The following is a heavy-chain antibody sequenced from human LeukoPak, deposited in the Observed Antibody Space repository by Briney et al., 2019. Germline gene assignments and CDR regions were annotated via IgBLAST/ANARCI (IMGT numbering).Heavy chain of an antibody. D-gene: IGHD3-10*01. V-gene: IGHV1-69*06. J-gene: IGHJ2*01. CDR1: GGTFSSYA. CDR2: IIPTFGTA. CDR3: ARGWFGELLGYFDL. Sequence: SVKVSCKASGGTFSSYAISWVRQAPGQGLEWMGRIIPTFGTANYAQKFRGRVTITADKSTSTAYMELSSLRSEDTAVYYCARGWFGELLGYFDLWGRGTLVTVSS.